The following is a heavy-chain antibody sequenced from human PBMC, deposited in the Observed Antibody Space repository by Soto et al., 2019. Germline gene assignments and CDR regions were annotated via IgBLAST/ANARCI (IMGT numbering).Heavy chain of an antibody. Sequence: SETLSLTCTVSGGSISSGDYYWSWIRQPPGKGLEWIGYIYYSGSTYYNPSLRSRVTISLDTSKNQFSLKLNSLTAADTAVFYCARHGYYYDWASYGRRYFDPWRHGMLVTVSS. CDR3: ARHGYYYDWASYGRRYFDP. CDR1: GGSISSGDYY. V-gene: IGHV4-30-4*01. D-gene: IGHD3-10*01. J-gene: IGHJ4*01. CDR2: IYYSGST.